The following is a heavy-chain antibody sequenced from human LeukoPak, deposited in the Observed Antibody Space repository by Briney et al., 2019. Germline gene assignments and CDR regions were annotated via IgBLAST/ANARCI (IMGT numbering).Heavy chain of an antibody. CDR3: AILDLYSGTYAD. CDR2: INPNSGGT. J-gene: IGHJ4*02. CDR1: GYTFIGYY. Sequence: ASVKVSCKASGYTFIGYYMHWVRQAPGQGLDWMGWINPNSGGTNYAQKFQGRVTMTRDTSISTAYMGLSRLTSDDTAVYYCAILDLYSGTYADWGQGTLVTVSS. D-gene: IGHD1-26*01. V-gene: IGHV1-2*02.